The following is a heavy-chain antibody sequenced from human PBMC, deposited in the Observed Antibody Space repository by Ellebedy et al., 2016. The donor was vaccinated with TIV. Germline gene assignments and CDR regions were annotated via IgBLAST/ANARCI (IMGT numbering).Heavy chain of an antibody. CDR2: IKHDGTEK. CDR3: VREDNTVVRGFNVRGNDF. CDR1: GSTFSSNW. D-gene: IGHD3-10*01. J-gene: IGHJ4*02. Sequence: GGPLRLSXAASGSTFSSNWMSWVRQAPGKGLEWVANIKHDGTEKYYVDSVKGRFTISRDNAKNSLYLQMNSLRAEDTAVYYCVREDNTVVRGFNVRGNDFWGQGTLVTVSS. V-gene: IGHV3-7*01.